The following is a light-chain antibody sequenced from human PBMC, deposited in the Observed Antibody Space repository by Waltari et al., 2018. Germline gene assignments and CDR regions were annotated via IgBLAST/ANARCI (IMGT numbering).Light chain of an antibody. CDR3: AAWDDSLNGLV. CDR2: SNK. J-gene: IGLJ2*01. Sequence: QSVLTQPPSASGTPRQRVTISCSGSSSNIGSDTVNWYQQLPGTAPKVLIYSNKQRPSGVPDRFSGSKAGPSASRAISGLQSEDEAEYYCAAWDDSLNGLVFGGGTKLTVL. CDR1: SSNIGSDT. V-gene: IGLV1-44*01.